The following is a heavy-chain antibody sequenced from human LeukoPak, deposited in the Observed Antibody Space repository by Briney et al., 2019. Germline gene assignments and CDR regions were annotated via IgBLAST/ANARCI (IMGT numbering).Heavy chain of an antibody. J-gene: IGHJ4*02. CDR3: ARGDIVVVPAAADY. CDR2: ISSSSSYT. D-gene: IGHD2-2*01. V-gene: IGHV3-11*05. CDR1: GFIFSDYY. Sequence: GGSLRLSCAASGFIFSDYYMSWIRQAPGKGLEWVSYISSSSSYTNYADSVKGRFTISRDNAKNSLYLQMNSLRAEDTAVYYCARGDIVVVPAAADYWGQGTLVTVSS.